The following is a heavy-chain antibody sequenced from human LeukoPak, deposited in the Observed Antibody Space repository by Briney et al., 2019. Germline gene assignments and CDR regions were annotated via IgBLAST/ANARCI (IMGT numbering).Heavy chain of an antibody. Sequence: PSETLSLTCTVSGGSISSYYWSWIRQPAGKGLEWIGRIYTSGSTNYNPSLKSRVTISVDTSKNQFSLKLSSVTAADTAVYYCASGCSSTSCYVNYYYMDVWGKGTTVTVSS. V-gene: IGHV4-4*07. J-gene: IGHJ6*03. CDR2: IYTSGST. D-gene: IGHD2-2*01. CDR1: GGSISSYY. CDR3: ASGCSSTSCYVNYYYMDV.